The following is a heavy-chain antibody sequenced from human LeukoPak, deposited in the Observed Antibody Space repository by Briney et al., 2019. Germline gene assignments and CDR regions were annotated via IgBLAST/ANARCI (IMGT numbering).Heavy chain of an antibody. Sequence: SVKVSCKASGYTFTGYYIQWVRQAPGQGLEWMGRIIPILGIANYAQKFQGRVTITADKSTSTAYMELSSLRSEDTAVYYCARGGSIAVAGPVDLWGRGTLVTVSS. CDR1: GYTFTGYY. D-gene: IGHD6-19*01. V-gene: IGHV1-69*04. CDR2: IIPILGIA. J-gene: IGHJ2*01. CDR3: ARGGSIAVAGPVDL.